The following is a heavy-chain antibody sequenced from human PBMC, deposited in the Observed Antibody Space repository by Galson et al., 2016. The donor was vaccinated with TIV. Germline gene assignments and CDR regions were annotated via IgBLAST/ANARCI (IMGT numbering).Heavy chain of an antibody. V-gene: IGHV3-30*04. Sequence: SLRLSCAASGFTFSSYGLYWVRQPPGKALEWVAFISYDGSDKSYADSVKGRFTLSRDKSKNTLYLQMNSLRGEDTAVYYCARVKESYYFDYWGQGTLVTVSS. J-gene: IGHJ4*02. CDR2: ISYDGSDK. CDR3: ARVKESYYFDY. CDR1: GFTFSSYG.